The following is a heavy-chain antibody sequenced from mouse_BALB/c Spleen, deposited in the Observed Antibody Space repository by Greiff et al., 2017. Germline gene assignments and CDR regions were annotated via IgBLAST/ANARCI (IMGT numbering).Heavy chain of an antibody. V-gene: IGHV5-6-5*01. J-gene: IGHJ2*01. CDR1: GFTFSSYA. CDR3: ARGMDYVYDSYFDY. CDR2: ISSGGST. D-gene: IGHD1-2*01. Sequence: EVKLVESGGGLVKPGGSLKLSCAASGFTFSSYAMSWVRQTPEKRLEWVASISSGGSTYYPDSVKGRFTISRDNARNILYLQMSSLRSEDTAMYYCARGMDYVYDSYFDYWGQGTTLTVSS.